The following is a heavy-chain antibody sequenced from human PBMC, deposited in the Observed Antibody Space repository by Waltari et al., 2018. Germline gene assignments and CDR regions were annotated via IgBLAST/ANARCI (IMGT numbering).Heavy chain of an antibody. V-gene: IGHV1-69*08. J-gene: IGHJ6*02. Sequence: QVQLVQSGAEVKKPGSSVKVSCKASGGTFSSYAISWVRQAPGQGLEWMGRIIPIFGTANDGQKFQGRVTITADKSTRTAYMELSRLRSEETAVYYCARDRGWFRELPRGMDVWGQGTTVTVSS. CDR1: GGTFSSYA. CDR3: ARDRGWFRELPRGMDV. D-gene: IGHD3-10*01. CDR2: IIPIFGTA.